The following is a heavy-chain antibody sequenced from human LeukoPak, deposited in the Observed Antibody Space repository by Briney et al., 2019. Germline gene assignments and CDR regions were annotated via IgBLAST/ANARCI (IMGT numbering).Heavy chain of an antibody. Sequence: GGSVKVSCKASGGTFSSYAISLVRQAPRQGLEWMGGIIPIFGTANYAQKFQGRVTITRDESTNTAYMELSSLRAEDTAVYYCARGVSYYVSSGPAGIWGQGTMVTVSS. CDR1: GGTFSSYA. CDR2: IIPIFGTA. CDR3: ARGVSYYVSSGPAGI. D-gene: IGHD3-22*01. V-gene: IGHV1-69*05. J-gene: IGHJ3*02.